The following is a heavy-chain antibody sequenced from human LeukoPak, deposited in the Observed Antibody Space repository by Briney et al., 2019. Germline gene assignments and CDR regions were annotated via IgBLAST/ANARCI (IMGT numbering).Heavy chain of an antibody. CDR3: AKYGPQDSGSSHFDY. CDR2: IRDSGSST. D-gene: IGHD1-26*01. CDR1: GFTFSSYA. Sequence: GGALRLSCAASGFTFSSYAMSWVRQAPGKGLEWVSAIRDSGSSTHYADSVKGRFTTSGDNSKNTLFLQMNSLRAEDTAMYYCAKYGPQDSGSSHFDYWGQGALVTVSS. J-gene: IGHJ4*02. V-gene: IGHV3-23*01.